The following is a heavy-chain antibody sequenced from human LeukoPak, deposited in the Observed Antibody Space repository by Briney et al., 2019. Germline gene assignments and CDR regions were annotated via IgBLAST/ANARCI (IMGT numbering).Heavy chain of an antibody. J-gene: IGHJ5*02. CDR1: GYTFTSYD. D-gene: IGHD4-17*01. CDR2: MNTNSGNT. V-gene: IGHV1-8*01. CDR3: ARGGTTVLSYYWFDP. Sequence: ASVKVSCMASGYTFTSYDINWVRQATGQGLEWMGWMNTNSGNTGYAQKFQGRVTMTRNTSISTAYMELSSLRSEDTAVYYCARGGTTVLSYYWFDPWGQGTLVTVSS.